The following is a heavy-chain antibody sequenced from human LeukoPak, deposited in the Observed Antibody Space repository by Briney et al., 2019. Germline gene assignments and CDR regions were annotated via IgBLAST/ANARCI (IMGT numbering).Heavy chain of an antibody. J-gene: IGHJ5*02. Sequence: SETLSLTCTVSGGSISSYYWSWIRQPAGKGLEWIGRIYTSGSTNYNPSLKSRVTMSVDTSKNQFSLKLSSVTAADTAVYYCARGGYYYDSSGYHWSDPWGQGTLVTVSS. D-gene: IGHD3-22*01. CDR1: GGSISSYY. V-gene: IGHV4-4*07. CDR3: ARGGYYYDSSGYHWSDP. CDR2: IYTSGST.